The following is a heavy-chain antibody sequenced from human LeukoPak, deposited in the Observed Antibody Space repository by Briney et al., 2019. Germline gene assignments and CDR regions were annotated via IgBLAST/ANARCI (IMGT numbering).Heavy chain of an antibody. CDR1: GGSFSGYY. J-gene: IGHJ5*02. Sequence: SETLSLTCAVYGGSFSGYYWSWIRQPPGKGLEWIGEINHSGSTNYNPSLKGRVTISVDTSKNQFSLKLSSVTAADTAVYYCARGETPGDFDPWGQGTLVTVSS. V-gene: IGHV4-34*01. D-gene: IGHD7-27*01. CDR2: INHSGST. CDR3: ARGETPGDFDP.